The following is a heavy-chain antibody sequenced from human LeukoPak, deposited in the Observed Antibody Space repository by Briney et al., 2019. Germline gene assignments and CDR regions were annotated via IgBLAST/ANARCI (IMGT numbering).Heavy chain of an antibody. CDR2: INHSGST. CDR3: ARGVLGSGNN. J-gene: IGHJ4*02. V-gene: IGHV4-34*01. Sequence: PSETLSLTCAVYGGSFSGYYWSWIRQPPGKGLEWIGEINHSGSTNYNPSLKSRVTISVDTSKNQFSLKLSSVTAADTAVYYCARGVLGSGNNWGQGTLVTVSS. CDR1: GGSFSGYY. D-gene: IGHD2-15*01.